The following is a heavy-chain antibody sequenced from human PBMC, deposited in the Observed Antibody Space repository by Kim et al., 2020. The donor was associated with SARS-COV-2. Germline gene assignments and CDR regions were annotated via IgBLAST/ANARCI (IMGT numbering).Heavy chain of an antibody. Sequence: GGSLRLSCAASGFTFSSYAIHWVRQAPGKGLEWAAVISYDGNNKYYADSVKGRFTISRDNSKNTLYLQMNSLRVEDTAVYYCARDPSSSWSRADYWGQGTLVTVSS. D-gene: IGHD6-13*01. J-gene: IGHJ4*02. CDR1: GFTFSSYA. CDR2: ISYDGNNK. CDR3: ARDPSSSWSRADY. V-gene: IGHV3-30*04.